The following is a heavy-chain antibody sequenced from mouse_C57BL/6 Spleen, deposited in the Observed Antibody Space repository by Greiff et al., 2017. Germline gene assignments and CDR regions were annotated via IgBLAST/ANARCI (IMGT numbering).Heavy chain of an antibody. CDR2: IRSKSNNYAT. J-gene: IGHJ3*01. CDR3: VRQDLWYQQGFAY. D-gene: IGHD2-1*01. V-gene: IGHV10-1*01. CDR1: GFSFNTYA. Sequence: EVQLVESGGGLVQPKGSLKLSCAASGFSFNTYAMNWVRQAPGKGLEWVARIRSKSNNYATYYADSVKDRFTISRDDSESMLYLQMNNLKTEDTAMYYCVRQDLWYQQGFAYWGQGTLVTVSA.